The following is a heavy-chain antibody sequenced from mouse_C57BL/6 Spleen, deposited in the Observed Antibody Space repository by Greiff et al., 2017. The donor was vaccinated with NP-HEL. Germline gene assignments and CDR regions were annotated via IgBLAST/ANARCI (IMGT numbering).Heavy chain of an antibody. D-gene: IGHD1-1*01. CDR2: INPNYGTT. V-gene: IGHV1-39*01. J-gene: IGHJ4*01. CDR1: GYSFTDYN. Sequence: VQLKESGPELVKPGASVKISCKASGYSFTDYNMNWVKQSNGKSLEWIGVINPNYGTTSYNQKFKGKATLTVDQSSSTAYMQLNSLTSEDSAVYYCARDLDGSSPYYAMDYWGQGTSVTVSS. CDR3: ARDLDGSSPYYAMDY.